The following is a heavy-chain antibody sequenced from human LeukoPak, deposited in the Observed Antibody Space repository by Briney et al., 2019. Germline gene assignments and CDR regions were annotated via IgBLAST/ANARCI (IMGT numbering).Heavy chain of an antibody. D-gene: IGHD3-16*01. CDR3: ARHPPIGGGSSAGY. V-gene: IGHV3-66*04. CDR2: IYSGGST. CDR1: GFTFSASD. Sequence: GGSLRLSCAASGFTFSASDMTWVRQAPGKGLEWVSVIYSGGSTYYADSVKGRFTISRDNSKNTLYLQMNSLRAEDTAVYYCARHPPIGGGSSAGYWGQGTLVTVSS. J-gene: IGHJ4*02.